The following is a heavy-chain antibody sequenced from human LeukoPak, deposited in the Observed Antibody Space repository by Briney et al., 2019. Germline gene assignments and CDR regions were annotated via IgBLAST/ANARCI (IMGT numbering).Heavy chain of an antibody. CDR1: GLKFTDAW. Sequence: PGGSLRLSCAVSGLKFTDAWMNWVRQAPGKGLEWVGRIKSKGSGGTIDYAAPVKGRFTISRDGSKNTLYLQMNSLKTEDTAVYYCTWDSSGFYLFDSWGQGTLVTVSS. D-gene: IGHD3-22*01. V-gene: IGHV3-15*07. CDR2: IKSKGSGGTI. CDR3: TWDSSGFYLFDS. J-gene: IGHJ4*02.